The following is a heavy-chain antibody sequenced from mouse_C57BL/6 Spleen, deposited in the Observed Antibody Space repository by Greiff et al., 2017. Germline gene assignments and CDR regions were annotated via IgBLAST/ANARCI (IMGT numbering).Heavy chain of an antibody. CDR1: GYTFTSYG. CDR3: ARLDWDYGSLYAMDY. D-gene: IGHD1-1*01. V-gene: IGHV1-81*01. J-gene: IGHJ4*01. Sequence: LVESGAELARPGASVKLSCKASGYTFTSYGISWVKQRTGQGLEWIGEIYPRSGNTYYNEKFKGKATLTADKSSSTAYMELRSLTSEDSAVYFCARLDWDYGSLYAMDYWGQGTSVTVSS. CDR2: IYPRSGNT.